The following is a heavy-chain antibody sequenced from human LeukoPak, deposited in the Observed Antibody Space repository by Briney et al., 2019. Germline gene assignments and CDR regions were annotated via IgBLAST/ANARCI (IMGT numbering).Heavy chain of an antibody. J-gene: IGHJ4*02. CDR1: GGSISSYY. CDR3: ARTYGDYIFDY. D-gene: IGHD4-17*01. Sequence: PSETLSLTCTVSGGSISSYYWSWIRQPPGKGLEWIGYIYHSGSTYYNPSLKSRVTISVDRSKNQFSLKLSSVTAADTAVYYCARTYGDYIFDYWGQGTLVTVSS. V-gene: IGHV4-59*12. CDR2: IYHSGST.